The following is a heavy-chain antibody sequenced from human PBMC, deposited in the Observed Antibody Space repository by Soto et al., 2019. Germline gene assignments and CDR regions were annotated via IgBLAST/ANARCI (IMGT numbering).Heavy chain of an antibody. CDR1: GGSISRSVYY. J-gene: IGHJ4*02. CDR3: ARGLTTLYYFDS. D-gene: IGHD1-1*01. CDR2: IYYAGSI. V-gene: IGHV4-31*03. Sequence: QVQLQESGPGLVKSSQTLSLTCSVSGGSISRSVYYWTWLRQHPGKGLEWIGHIYYAGSIYSNPSLKRRLSISLDTSKNQFSLKLSSVTAADTAVYYCARGLTTLYYFDSWGQGTLVSVSS.